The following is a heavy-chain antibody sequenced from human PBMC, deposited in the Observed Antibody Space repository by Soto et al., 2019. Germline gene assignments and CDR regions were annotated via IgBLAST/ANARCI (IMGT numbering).Heavy chain of an antibody. J-gene: IGHJ3*02. CDR1: GFTVSSNY. CDR2: IYSGGST. D-gene: IGHD3-16*02. CDR3: ARANRTPYWGSYRCGAFDI. Sequence: EVQLVESGGGLVQPGGSLRLSCAASGFTVSSNYMSWVRQAPGKGLEWVSVIYSGGSTYYADSVKGRFTISRDNSKNTLYLQMNSLRAEDTAVYYCARANRTPYWGSYRCGAFDIWGQGTMVTVSS. V-gene: IGHV3-66*01.